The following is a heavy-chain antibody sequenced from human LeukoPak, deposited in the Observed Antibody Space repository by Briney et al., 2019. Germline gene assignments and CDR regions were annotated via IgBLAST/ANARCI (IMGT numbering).Heavy chain of an antibody. J-gene: IGHJ4*02. D-gene: IGHD5-18*01. Sequence: GGSLRLSCTASGFTFSSYSLNWVRQAPGKGLEWVSSVSTGSNYIYYADSVKGRFTISRDNAKNSLYLQMNSLRAEDTAVYYCARGTAGYWGQGTLVTVSS. CDR3: ARGTAGY. CDR1: GFTFSSYS. CDR2: VSTGSNYI. V-gene: IGHV3-21*01.